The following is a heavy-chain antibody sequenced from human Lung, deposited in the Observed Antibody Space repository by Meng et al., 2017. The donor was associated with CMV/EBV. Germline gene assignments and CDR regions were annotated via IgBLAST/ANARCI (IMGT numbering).Heavy chain of an antibody. CDR2: IRTKLYSETT. Sequence: GEFLKTSCTGSGINFGYYVIRWVRPAPGGGLGWVGLIRTKLYSETTEYAPSVKGRFNISREDSKNVAHLQMNRLKSEDRAVDFCTREHLPDFAVGFPGDSWGQGXLVTVSS. D-gene: IGHD3-3*01. CDR3: TREHLPDFAVGFPGDS. CDR1: GINFGYYV. V-gene: IGHV3-49*04. J-gene: IGHJ4*02.